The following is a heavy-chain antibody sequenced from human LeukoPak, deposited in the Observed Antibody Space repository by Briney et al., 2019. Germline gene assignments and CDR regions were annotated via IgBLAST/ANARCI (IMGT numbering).Heavy chain of an antibody. CDR1: GYSISSGYY. Sequence: SETLSLTCAVSGYSISSGYYWGWIRQPPGKGLEWIGSIYHSGSTYYNPSLKSRVTISVDTSKNQFSLKLSSVTAADTAVYYRARLDQAFDYWGQGTLVTVSS. V-gene: IGHV4-38-2*01. J-gene: IGHJ4*02. D-gene: IGHD3/OR15-3a*01. CDR3: ARLDQAFDY. CDR2: IYHSGST.